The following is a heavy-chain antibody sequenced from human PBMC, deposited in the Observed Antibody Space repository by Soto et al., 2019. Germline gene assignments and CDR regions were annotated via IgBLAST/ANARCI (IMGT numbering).Heavy chain of an antibody. J-gene: IGHJ6*03. V-gene: IGHV3-48*01. CDR1: GFTFSSYG. D-gene: IGHD5-12*01. CDR2: ISSSSSTI. CDR3: ARGYSGYDYDYYYYYMDV. Sequence: EVQLVESGGGLVQPGGSLRLSCAASGFTFSSYGMNWVRQAPGKGLEWVSYISSSSSTIYYADSVKGRFTISRDNAKNSLYLQMNSLRAEDTAVYYCARGYSGYDYDYYYYYMDVWGKGTTVTVSS.